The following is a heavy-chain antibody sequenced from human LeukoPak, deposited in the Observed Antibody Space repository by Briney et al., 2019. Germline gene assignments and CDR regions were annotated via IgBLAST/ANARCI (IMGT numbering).Heavy chain of an antibody. CDR2: IIPIFGTA. CDR1: GGTFSSYA. CDR3: AIRLGYCSSTSCPRWNYYMDV. J-gene: IGHJ6*03. Sequence: SVKVSCKASGGTFSSYAISWVRQAPGQGLEWMGGIIPIFGTANYAQKFQGRVTITTDESTSTAYMELSSLRSEDTAVYYCAIRLGYCSSTSCPRWNYYMDVWGKGTTVTVSS. D-gene: IGHD2-2*01. V-gene: IGHV1-69*05.